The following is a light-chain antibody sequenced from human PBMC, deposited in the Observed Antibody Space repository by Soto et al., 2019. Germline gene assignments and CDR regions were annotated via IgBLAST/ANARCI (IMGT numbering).Light chain of an antibody. CDR1: QDIRGA. CDR3: QQFISYPIT. Sequence: AIQVTQSPSSLSASVGDRVTMTCRASQDIRGALAWYQQKSGKPPNLLIYDVSTLEVGVPSRFSGSGSGTEFTLTISSLQPEDFGTYYCQQFISYPITFGHGTRLEIK. CDR2: DVS. J-gene: IGKJ5*01. V-gene: IGKV1-13*02.